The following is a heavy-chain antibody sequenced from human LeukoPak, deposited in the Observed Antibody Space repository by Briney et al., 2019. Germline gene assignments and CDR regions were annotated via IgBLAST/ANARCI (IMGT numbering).Heavy chain of an antibody. CDR3: ARDPTAAGKGAWFDP. D-gene: IGHD6-13*01. CDR2: IYYSGST. V-gene: IGHV4-39*02. CDR1: GGSISSSGYC. Sequence: AETLSLTCTVSGGSISSSGYCWGWIRQPPGKGLEWIGSIYYSGSTSYNPSLKSRVTISVDTSKNQFSLKLSSVAAADTAVYYCARDPTAAGKGAWFDPWGQGTLVTVSS. J-gene: IGHJ5*02.